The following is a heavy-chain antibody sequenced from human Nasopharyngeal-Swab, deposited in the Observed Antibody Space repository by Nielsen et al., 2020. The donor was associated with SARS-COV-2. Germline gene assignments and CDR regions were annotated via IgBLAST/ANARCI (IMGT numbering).Heavy chain of an antibody. V-gene: IGHV4-39*07. Sequence: SETLSLTCTVSGGSFSSSSYYWGWIRQPPGKGLEWIGSIYYSGSTYYNPSLKSRVTISVDTSKNQFSLKLSSVTAADTAVYYCARDAGAARNAFDIWGQGTMVTVSS. D-gene: IGHD6-6*01. CDR3: ARDAGAARNAFDI. J-gene: IGHJ3*02. CDR2: IYYSGST. CDR1: GGSFSSSSYY.